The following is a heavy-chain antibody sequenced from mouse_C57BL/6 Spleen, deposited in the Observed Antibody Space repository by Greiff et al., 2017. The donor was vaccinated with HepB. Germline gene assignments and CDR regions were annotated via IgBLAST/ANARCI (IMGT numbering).Heavy chain of an antibody. CDR3: ARNGYDGHAMDY. J-gene: IGHJ4*01. CDR1: GFPFSDYG. D-gene: IGHD2-2*01. Sequence: EVKLVESGGGLVKPGGSLKLSCAASGFPFSDYGMHWVRQAPEKGQEWVAYISSGSSTIYYADTVKGRFTISTDNAKNTLFLQLTSLRSEDTAMYYCARNGYDGHAMDYWGQGTSVTVSS. V-gene: IGHV5-17*01. CDR2: ISSGSSTI.